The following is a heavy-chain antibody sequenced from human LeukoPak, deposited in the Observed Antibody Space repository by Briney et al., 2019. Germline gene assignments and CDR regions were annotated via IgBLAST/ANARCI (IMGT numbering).Heavy chain of an antibody. CDR2: IYYSGYT. V-gene: IGHV4-59*01. Sequence: NPSETLSLTCTVSGGSISSYYWSWIRQPPGKGLEWIGCIYYSGYTNYKSSLKSRVTISVDTSKNQFSLKLSSVTAADTAVYYCARDGGAVKTKYYFDYWGQGTLVTVSS. D-gene: IGHD3-16*01. CDR1: GGSISSYY. CDR3: ARDGGAVKTKYYFDY. J-gene: IGHJ4*02.